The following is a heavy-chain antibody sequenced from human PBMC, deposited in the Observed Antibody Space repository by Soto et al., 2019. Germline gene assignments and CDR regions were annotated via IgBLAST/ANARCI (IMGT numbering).Heavy chain of an antibody. CDR1: GFTFSSYS. CDR3: AKGGEAYYYDSSGYDRPYNWFDP. Sequence: GGSLRLSCAASGFTFSSYSMNWVRQAPGKGLEWVSYISSSSSTIYYADSVKGRFTISRDNSKNTLYLQMNSLRAEDTAVYYCAKGGEAYYYDSSGYDRPYNWFDPWGQGTLVTVSS. D-gene: IGHD3-22*01. J-gene: IGHJ5*02. V-gene: IGHV3-48*01. CDR2: ISSSSSTI.